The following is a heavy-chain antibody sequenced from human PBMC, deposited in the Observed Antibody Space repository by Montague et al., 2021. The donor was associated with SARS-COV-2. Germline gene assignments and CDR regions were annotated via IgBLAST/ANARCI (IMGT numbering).Heavy chain of an antibody. CDR3: AKAEESGNYLSVGLDS. CDR1: GFTFSIYA. D-gene: IGHD2/OR15-2a*01. J-gene: IGHJ4*02. V-gene: IGHV3-23*01. CDR2: FTGGNT. Sequence: SLRLSCAASGFTFSIYAMSWVRQAPGKGPQWVSTFTGGNTFYADXXKGRFTISRDNYKNTLYLQMNSLGAEDTAIYYCAKAEESGNYLSVGLDSWGPGTLVTVSS.